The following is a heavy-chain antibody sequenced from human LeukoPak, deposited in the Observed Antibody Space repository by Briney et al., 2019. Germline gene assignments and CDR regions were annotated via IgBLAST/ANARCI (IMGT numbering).Heavy chain of an antibody. D-gene: IGHD6-13*01. CDR3: ARDLGIGAGYSSSWNYAFDI. CDR2: ISGSGGST. V-gene: IGHV3-23*01. Sequence: GGSLRLSCAASGFTFSSYAMSWVRQAPGKGLEWVSAISGSGGSTYYADSVKGRFTISRDNAKNSLYLQMNSLRAEDTAVYYCARDLGIGAGYSSSWNYAFDIWGQGTMVTVSS. CDR1: GFTFSSYA. J-gene: IGHJ3*02.